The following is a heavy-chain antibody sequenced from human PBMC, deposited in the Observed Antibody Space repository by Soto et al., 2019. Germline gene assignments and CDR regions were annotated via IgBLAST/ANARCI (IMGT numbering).Heavy chain of an antibody. V-gene: IGHV1-69*13. D-gene: IGHD5-18*01. J-gene: IGHJ4*02. CDR3: ARVLDTAMVVLDY. CDR2: IIPIFGTA. Sequence: GASVKVSCKASGGTFSSYAISWVRQAPGQGLEWMGGIIPIFGTANYAQKFQGRVTITADESTSTAYMELSSLRSEDTAVYYCARVLDTAMVVLDYWGQGTLVTVSS. CDR1: GGTFSSYA.